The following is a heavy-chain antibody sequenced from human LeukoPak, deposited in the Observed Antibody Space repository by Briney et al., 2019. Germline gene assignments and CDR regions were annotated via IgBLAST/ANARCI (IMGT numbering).Heavy chain of an antibody. CDR3: ARRLGAVAGSFDY. CDR2: ISYDGSNK. CDR1: GFTFSSYW. J-gene: IGHJ4*02. Sequence: GGSLRLSCAASGFTFSSYWMNWARQAPGKGLEWVAVISYDGSNKYYADSVKGRFTISRDNSKNTLYLQMNSLRAEDTAVYYCARRLGAVAGSFDYWGQGTLVTVSS. D-gene: IGHD6-19*01. V-gene: IGHV3-30*03.